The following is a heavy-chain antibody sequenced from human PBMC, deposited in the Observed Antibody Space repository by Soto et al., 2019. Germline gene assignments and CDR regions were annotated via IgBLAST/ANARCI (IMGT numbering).Heavy chain of an antibody. Sequence: SETLSLTCTVSGGSISSSSYYWGWIRQPPGKGLEWIGSIYYSGSTYYNPSLKSRVTISVDTSKNQFSLKLSSVTAADTAVYYCVWHIAVAGTVYWGQGTLVTVSS. V-gene: IGHV4-39*01. J-gene: IGHJ4*02. D-gene: IGHD6-19*01. CDR1: GGSISSSSYY. CDR3: VWHIAVAGTVY. CDR2: IYYSGST.